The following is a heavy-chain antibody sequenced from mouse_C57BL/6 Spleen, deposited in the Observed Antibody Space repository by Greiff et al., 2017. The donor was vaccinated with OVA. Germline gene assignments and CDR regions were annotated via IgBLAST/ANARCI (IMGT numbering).Heavy chain of an antibody. CDR2: TDPDDGDT. V-gene: IGHV14-1*01. J-gene: IGHJ2*01. CDR3: TTYYGSSYYY. CDR1: GFTITDYY. D-gene: IGHD1-1*01. Sequence: EVQLQQSGAELVRPGASVKLSCTASGFTITDYYMHWVKQRPEQGLEWIGRTDPDDGDTDYAPTFPGKAPMTADTSSNTAYLQLSRLTSEDTADYYCTTYYGSSYYYWGQGTTLTVSS.